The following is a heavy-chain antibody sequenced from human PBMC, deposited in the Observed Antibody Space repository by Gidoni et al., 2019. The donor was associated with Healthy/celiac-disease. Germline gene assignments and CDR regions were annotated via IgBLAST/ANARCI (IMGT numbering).Heavy chain of an antibody. CDR3: VKDGSITMVRGVTVGDDAFDI. D-gene: IGHD3-10*01. CDR2: ISSNGGST. J-gene: IGHJ3*02. CDR1: GFPFSSYA. Sequence: EVQLVESGGGLVQPGGSLRLSCSASGFPFSSYAMHWVRQAPGKGLEYVSAISSNGGSTYYADSVKGRFTISRDNSKNTLYLQMSSLRAEDTAVYYCVKDGSITMVRGVTVGDDAFDIWGQGTMVTVSS. V-gene: IGHV3-64D*06.